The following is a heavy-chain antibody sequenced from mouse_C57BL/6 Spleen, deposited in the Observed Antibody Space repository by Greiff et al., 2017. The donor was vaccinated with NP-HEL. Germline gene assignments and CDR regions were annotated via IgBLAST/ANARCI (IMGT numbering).Heavy chain of an antibody. Sequence: QVQLKQSGAELVKPGASVKLSCKASGYTFTEYTIHWVKQRSGQGLEWIGWFYPGSGSIKYNEKFKDKATLTADKSSSTVYMELSRLTSEDSAVYFCARHEDDDGYYSGAMDYWGQGTSVTVSS. D-gene: IGHD2-3*01. V-gene: IGHV1-62-2*01. CDR3: ARHEDDDGYYSGAMDY. CDR2: FYPGSGSI. CDR1: GYTFTEYT. J-gene: IGHJ4*01.